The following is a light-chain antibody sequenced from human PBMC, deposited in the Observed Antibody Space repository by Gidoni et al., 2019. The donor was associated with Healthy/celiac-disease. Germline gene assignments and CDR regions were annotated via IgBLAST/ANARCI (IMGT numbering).Light chain of an antibody. Sequence: EIVMTQSPATLSVSPGERATLSCRASQSVSSNLARYQQKPGQAPRLLIYGASTRATGIPARFSGSGSGTEFTLTISSLQSEDFAVYYCQQYNNWPPMYTFGQXTKLEIK. CDR3: QQYNNWPPMYT. CDR1: QSVSSN. CDR2: GAS. J-gene: IGKJ2*01. V-gene: IGKV3-15*01.